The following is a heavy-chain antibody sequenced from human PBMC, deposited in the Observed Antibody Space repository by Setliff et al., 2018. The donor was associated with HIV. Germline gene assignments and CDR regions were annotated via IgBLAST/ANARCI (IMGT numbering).Heavy chain of an antibody. CDR3: AREGSVVPAAQANYMDV. CDR1: GGSFSGYY. Sequence: SLTCAVYGGSFSGYYWSWIRQPPGKGLEWIGEINHSGSTNYNPSLKSRVTISVDTSKNQFSLKLSSVTAADTAVYYCAREGSVVPAAQANYMDVWGKGTTVTVSS. V-gene: IGHV4-34*01. D-gene: IGHD2-2*01. CDR2: INHSGST. J-gene: IGHJ6*03.